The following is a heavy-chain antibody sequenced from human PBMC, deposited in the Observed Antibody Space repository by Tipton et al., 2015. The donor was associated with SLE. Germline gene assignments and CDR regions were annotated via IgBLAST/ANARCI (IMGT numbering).Heavy chain of an antibody. CDR2: IYHSGST. CDR1: GGSISSGGYS. D-gene: IGHD3-10*01. CDR3: ARAGGEH. Sequence: TLSLTCAVSGGSISSGGYSWSWIRQPPGKGLEWIGYIYHSGSTYYNPSLKSRVTISVDRSKNQFSLKLSSVTAADTAVYYCARAGGEHWGQGTLVTVSS. V-gene: IGHV4-30-2*01. J-gene: IGHJ1*01.